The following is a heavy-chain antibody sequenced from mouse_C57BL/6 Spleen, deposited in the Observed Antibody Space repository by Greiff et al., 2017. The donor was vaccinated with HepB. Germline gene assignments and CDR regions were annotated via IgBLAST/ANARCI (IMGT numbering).Heavy chain of an antibody. CDR2: ISSGGSYT. Sequence: DVHLVESGGDLVKPGGSLKLSCAASGFTFSSYGMSWVRQTPDKRLEWVATISSGGSYTYYPDSVKGRFTISRDNAKNTLYLQMSSLKSEDTAMYYCARHEGTFFDYWGQGTTLTVSS. D-gene: IGHD3-3*01. J-gene: IGHJ2*01. V-gene: IGHV5-6*01. CDR1: GFTFSSYG. CDR3: ARHEGTFFDY.